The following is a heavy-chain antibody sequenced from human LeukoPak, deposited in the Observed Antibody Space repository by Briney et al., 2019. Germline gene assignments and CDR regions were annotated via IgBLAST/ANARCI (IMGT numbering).Heavy chain of an antibody. CDR1: GFTFSSYD. J-gene: IGHJ4*02. CDR3: ASYTAKHLFGY. CDR2: ISYDGSNK. V-gene: IGHV3-30*03. Sequence: GGSLRLSCAASGFTFSSYDMHWVRQAPDKGLEWVAVISYDGSNKYYADSVKGRFTISRDNSKNTLYLQMNSLRAEDTAVYYCASYTAKHLFGYWGQGTLVTVSS. D-gene: IGHD5-18*01.